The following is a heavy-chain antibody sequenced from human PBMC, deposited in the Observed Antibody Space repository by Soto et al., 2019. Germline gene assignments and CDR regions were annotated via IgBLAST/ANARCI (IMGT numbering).Heavy chain of an antibody. J-gene: IGHJ6*02. CDR1: GYTFTSYY. CDR2: INPSGGST. V-gene: IGHV1-46*01. CDR3: ARGLGAVYYYYGMDV. D-gene: IGHD1-26*01. Sequence: GASVKVSCKASGYTFTSYYMHWVRQAPGQGLEWMGIINPSGGSTSYAQKFQGRVTMTRDTSTSTVYMELSSLRSEDTAVYYCARGLGAVYYYYGMDVWGQGTTVTVSS.